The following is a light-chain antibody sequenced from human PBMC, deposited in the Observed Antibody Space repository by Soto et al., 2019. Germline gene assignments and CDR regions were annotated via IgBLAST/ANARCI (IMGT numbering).Light chain of an antibody. CDR3: MQALQSPWT. Sequence: DIVMTQSPLSLPVTPGEPASISCRSSQSLLHSNGYNYLDWYLQKPGQSPQLLIYLGSNRASGVPHRFSGSGSGTDFTLKISRVEAEDVGVYYCMQALQSPWTFGQGTKV. CDR1: QSLLHSNGYNY. CDR2: LGS. V-gene: IGKV2-28*01. J-gene: IGKJ1*01.